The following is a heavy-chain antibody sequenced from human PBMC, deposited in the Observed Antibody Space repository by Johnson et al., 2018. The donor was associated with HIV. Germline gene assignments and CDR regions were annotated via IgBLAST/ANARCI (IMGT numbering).Heavy chain of an antibody. CDR3: AKDIRLVSAYYDILSGTSFDAFDI. D-gene: IGHD3-9*01. J-gene: IGHJ3*02. Sequence: QVQLVESGGGLVQPGRSLRLSCAASGFTFSSYGMHWVRQAPGKGLEWVAFIRYDGSNKYYADSVKGRFTISSDNSKNTLYLQMNSLRVEDTAVYYCAKDIRLVSAYYDILSGTSFDAFDIWGQGTMVTVSS. CDR2: IRYDGSNK. CDR1: GFTFSSYG. V-gene: IGHV3-30*02.